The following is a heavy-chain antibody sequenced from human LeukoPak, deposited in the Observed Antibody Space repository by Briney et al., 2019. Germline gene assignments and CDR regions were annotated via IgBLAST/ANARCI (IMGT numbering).Heavy chain of an antibody. V-gene: IGHV1-18*01. Sequence: GASVKVSCKASGYTFTSYGISWVRQAPGQGLEWMGWISAYNGNTNYAQKLQGRVTMTTDTSTSTAYMELRSLRSDDTAVYYCAREAGIVVVPAAIDSWFDPWGQGTLVTVSS. CDR1: GYTFTSYG. J-gene: IGHJ5*02. D-gene: IGHD2-2*01. CDR3: AREAGIVVVPAAIDSWFDP. CDR2: ISAYNGNT.